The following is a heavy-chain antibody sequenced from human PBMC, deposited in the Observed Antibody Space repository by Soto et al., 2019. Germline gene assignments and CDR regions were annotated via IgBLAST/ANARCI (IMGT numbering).Heavy chain of an antibody. CDR1: GGSISSYY. CDR2: IYYSGST. J-gene: IGHJ5*02. Sequence: QVQLQESGPGLVKPSETLSLTCTVSGGSISSYYWSWIRQPPGKGLEWIGYIYYSGSTNYNPSLQSRVTISVDTSKNPFSLKLSSVTAADTAVYYCARDSRRRSTPRGPEWFDPWGQGTLVTVSS. V-gene: IGHV4-59*01. D-gene: IGHD2-2*01. CDR3: ARDSRRRSTPRGPEWFDP.